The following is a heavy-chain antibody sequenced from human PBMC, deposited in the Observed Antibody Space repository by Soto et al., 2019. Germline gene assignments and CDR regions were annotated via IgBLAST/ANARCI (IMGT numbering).Heavy chain of an antibody. J-gene: IGHJ6*02. CDR2: INHSGST. Sequence: ETLSITCGVYGVSCSCYYLSWIRQHPGKGLEWIGEINHSGSTNYNPSLKSRVTISVDTSKNQFSLKLSSVTAADTAVYYCARLRVHYGSGTNYYYYYGMDVWGQGTTVTVSS. CDR3: ARLRVHYGSGTNYYYYYGMDV. D-gene: IGHD3-10*01. V-gene: IGHV4-34*01. CDR1: GVSCSCYY.